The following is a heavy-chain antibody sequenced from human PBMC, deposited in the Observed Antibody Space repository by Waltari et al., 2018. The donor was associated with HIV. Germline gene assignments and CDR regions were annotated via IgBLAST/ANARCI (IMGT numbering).Heavy chain of an antibody. Sequence: EVQLVESGGGLVQPGGSLRLSCAASGFTFSSYSMNWVRQAPGKGLEWVSSISSSTNYIYYADSVKGRFTIARDNAKNSLYLQMNSLRAEDTAVYYCARDKVTVTTDYYYAMDVWGQGTTVTVSS. CDR2: ISSSTNYI. CDR3: ARDKVTVTTDYYYAMDV. D-gene: IGHD4-17*01. J-gene: IGHJ6*02. CDR1: GFTFSSYS. V-gene: IGHV3-21*02.